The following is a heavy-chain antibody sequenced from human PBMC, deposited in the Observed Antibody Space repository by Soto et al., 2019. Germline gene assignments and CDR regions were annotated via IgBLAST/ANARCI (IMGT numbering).Heavy chain of an antibody. CDR3: ARVGCSGGSCYD. CDR2: INAGNGNT. J-gene: IGHJ4*02. Sequence: AAVKVSCKASGYTFTSYAMDWVRQAPGQRLEWMGWINAGNGNTKYSQKFQGRVTITRDTSASTAYMELSSLRSEDTAVYYCARVGCSGGSCYDWGQGTLVTVSS. V-gene: IGHV1-3*01. D-gene: IGHD2-15*01. CDR1: GYTFTSYA.